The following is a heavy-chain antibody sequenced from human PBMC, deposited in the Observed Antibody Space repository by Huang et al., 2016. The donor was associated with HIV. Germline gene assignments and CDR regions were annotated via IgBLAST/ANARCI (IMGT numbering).Heavy chain of an antibody. D-gene: IGHD5-18*01. J-gene: IGHJ5*02. CDR3: ARGRYGTPNA. Sequence: EVPLVESGGGLVQPGGSLRLSCAASGFTVNSNYMTWVRQAPGKGLEWVSLLYHGGKAHYADSVKGRFTISGDISQNTVVLQMSSLRVEDMAVYYCARGRYGTPNAWGQGTLVTVSS. CDR1: GFTVNSNY. V-gene: IGHV3-53*01. CDR2: LYHGGKA.